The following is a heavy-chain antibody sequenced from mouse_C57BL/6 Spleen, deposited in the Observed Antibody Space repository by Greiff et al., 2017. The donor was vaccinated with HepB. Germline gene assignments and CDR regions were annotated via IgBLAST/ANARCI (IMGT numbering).Heavy chain of an antibody. V-gene: IGHV1-69*01. J-gene: IGHJ4*01. CDR3: ARSELGRKAMDY. D-gene: IGHD4-1*01. CDR1: GYTFTSYW. CDR2: IDPSDSYT. Sequence: VQLQQPGAELVMPGASVKLSCKASGYTFTSYWMHWVKQRPGQGLEWIGEIDPSDSYTNYNQKFKGKSTLTVDKSSSTAYMQLSSLTSEDSAVYYCARSELGRKAMDYWGQGTSVTVSS.